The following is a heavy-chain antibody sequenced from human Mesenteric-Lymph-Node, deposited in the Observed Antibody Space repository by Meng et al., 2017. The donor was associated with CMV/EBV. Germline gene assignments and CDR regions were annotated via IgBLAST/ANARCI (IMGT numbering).Heavy chain of an antibody. D-gene: IGHD2-15*01. J-gene: IGHJ1*01. CDR2: IYYSGST. V-gene: IGHV4-59*01. CDR1: GDSISSYY. CDR3: AKGGSHFQY. Sequence: SETLSLTCTVSGDSISSYYWSWIRQPPGKGLEWIGYIYYSGSTNYNPSLKSRVTISVDTSKNQFSLKLSSVTAADTAVYYCAKGGSHFQYWGQGTLVTVSS.